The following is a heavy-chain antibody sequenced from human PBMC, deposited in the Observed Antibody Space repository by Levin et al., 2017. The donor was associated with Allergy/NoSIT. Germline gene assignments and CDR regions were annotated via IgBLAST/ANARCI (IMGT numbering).Heavy chain of an antibody. CDR2: ISDNTSKT. V-gene: IGHV3-74*01. J-gene: IGHJ3*02. CDR1: GFPFSTHY. Sequence: GGSLRLSCAGSGFPFSTHYMHWVRQAPGKGLVWVSRISDNTSKTNYADSVKGRFTISRDNAKDTLFLQMNSLRAEDTAVYYCARGIVGASVAFDIWGHGTLVTVSS. CDR3: ARGIVGASVAFDI. D-gene: IGHD1-26*01.